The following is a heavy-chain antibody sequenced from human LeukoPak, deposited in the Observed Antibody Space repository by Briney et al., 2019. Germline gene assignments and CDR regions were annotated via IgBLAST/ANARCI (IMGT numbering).Heavy chain of an antibody. V-gene: IGHV1-2*02. CDR1: GYTFTDYY. Sequence: ASVKVSCKASGYTFTDYYIHWVRQAPGHGLEWMGWVNPHSGGTNFAQRFRGRVTLTRDTSVTTAYMELNRLESDDTAVYYCARDALVGVYYFDLWGQGTLVTVSS. CDR3: ARDALVGVYYFDL. J-gene: IGHJ4*02. CDR2: VNPHSGGT. D-gene: IGHD1-26*01.